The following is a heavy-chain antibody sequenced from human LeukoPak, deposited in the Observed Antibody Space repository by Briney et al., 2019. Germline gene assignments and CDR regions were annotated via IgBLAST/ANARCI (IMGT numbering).Heavy chain of an antibody. D-gene: IGHD4-11*01. Sequence: SETLSLTCTVSGGSISSYYWSWIRQPPGKGLEWIGYIYYSGSTNYNPSLKSRVTISVDTSKNQFSLKLSSVTAADTAVYYCARVKDSNYGRYYYYMDVWGKGTTVTVSS. J-gene: IGHJ6*03. V-gene: IGHV4-59*01. CDR2: IYYSGST. CDR3: ARVKDSNYGRYYYYMDV. CDR1: GGSISSYY.